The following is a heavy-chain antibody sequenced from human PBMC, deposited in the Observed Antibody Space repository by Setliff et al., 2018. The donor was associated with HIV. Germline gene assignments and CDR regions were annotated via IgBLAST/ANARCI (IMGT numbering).Heavy chain of an antibody. J-gene: IGHJ4*02. D-gene: IGHD6-13*01. CDR1: GGSITSYY. Sequence: SETLSLTCTVSGGSITSYYWNWIRQSPGKGLEWIGYIFDSGTTKYNPSVTSRVTISVDTSKNQFSLKLSSVTAADTAVYYCTTIPRGYTSNWYSASFDWGQGTLVTVSS. CDR3: TTIPRGYTSNWYSASFD. CDR2: IFDSGTT. V-gene: IGHV4-4*08.